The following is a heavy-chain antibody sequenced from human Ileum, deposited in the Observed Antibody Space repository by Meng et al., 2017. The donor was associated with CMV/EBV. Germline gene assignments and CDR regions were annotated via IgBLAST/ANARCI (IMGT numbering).Heavy chain of an antibody. Sequence: QVDLQGAGSRQLGPSVTLSLNSTVATDSICNYYWSWIGQPAGKEREWMGRLSSSGTTNYTPSHKSRVIMSLDTSNTHFFLKLTSVTAANAALYYGASGGTRGYYYVDYWGQGILVTVSS. CDR2: LSSSGTT. J-gene: IGHJ4*02. CDR1: TDSICNYY. V-gene: IGHV4-4*07. CDR3: ASGGTRGYYYVDY. D-gene: IGHD3-3*01.